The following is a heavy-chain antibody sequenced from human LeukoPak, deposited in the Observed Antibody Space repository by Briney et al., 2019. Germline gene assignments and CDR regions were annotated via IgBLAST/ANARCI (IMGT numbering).Heavy chain of an antibody. D-gene: IGHD3-10*01. CDR3: ARGTYYYGSGSKFDY. CDR2: IYHSGST. J-gene: IGHJ4*02. CDR1: GGSISSGGYS. V-gene: IGHV4-30-2*01. Sequence: SETLSLTCTVSGGSISSGGYSWSWIRQPPGKGLEWIGYIYHSGSTYYNPSLKSRVTISVDRSKNQFSLKLSSVTAADTAVYYCARGTYYYGSGSKFDYWGQGTLVTVSS.